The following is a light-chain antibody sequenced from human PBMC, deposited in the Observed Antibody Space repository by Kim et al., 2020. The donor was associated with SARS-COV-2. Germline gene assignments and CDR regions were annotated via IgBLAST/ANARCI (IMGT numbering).Light chain of an antibody. CDR3: SSYEHINNFRV. V-gene: IGLV2-8*01. CDR2: GVN. Sequence: QSALTQPPSASGSPGQSVTISCTGTSSDVGGYKFVSWYQQHPGKAPQLLIYGVNKRPSGVPDRFSGSKSGNTASLTVSGLQAEDEADYYCSSYEHINNFRVFGGGTKLTVL. CDR1: SSDVGGYKF. J-gene: IGLJ3*02.